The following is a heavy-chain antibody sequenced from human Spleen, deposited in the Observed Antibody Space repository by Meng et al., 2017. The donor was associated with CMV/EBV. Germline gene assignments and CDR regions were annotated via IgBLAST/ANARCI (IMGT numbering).Heavy chain of an antibody. V-gene: IGHV4-59*01. J-gene: IGHJ6*02. D-gene: IGHD3/OR15-3a*01. CDR3: ARGGLDSRYYYYYYGMDV. CDR2: IYYSGST. Sequence: GSLRLSCTVSGGSITNYYWSWIRQPPGKGLEWIGYIYYSGSTNYNPSLKSRVTISVDTSKNQFSLKLSSVTAADTAVYYCARGGLDSRYYYYYYGMDVWGQGTTVTVSS. CDR1: GGSITNYY.